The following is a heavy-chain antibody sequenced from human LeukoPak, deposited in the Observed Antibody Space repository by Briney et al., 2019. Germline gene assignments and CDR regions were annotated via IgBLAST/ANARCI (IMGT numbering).Heavy chain of an antibody. V-gene: IGHV1-18*01. CDR2: ISAYNGNT. J-gene: IGHJ4*02. Sequence: ASVTVSYKASGYTFTIYGNSWVRQDPGQGLEWMVWISAYNGNTNYAQKLQGRVTMTTDTSTSTAYMELRSLRSDDTAVYYCAREWGLYDYVWGSYRPQYYFDYWGQGTLVTVSS. D-gene: IGHD3-16*02. CDR1: GYTFTIYG. CDR3: AREWGLYDYVWGSYRPQYYFDY.